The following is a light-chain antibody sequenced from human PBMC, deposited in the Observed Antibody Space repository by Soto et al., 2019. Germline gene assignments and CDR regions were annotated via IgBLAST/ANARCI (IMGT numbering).Light chain of an antibody. CDR2: DAS. CDR3: QLSDSSLT. CDR1: QSVSTSK. V-gene: IGKV3D-20*02. J-gene: IGKJ5*01. Sequence: IVLTQSPGTRYVSPGERATLSCRASQSVSTSKLAWYQQRPGQAPRLLMYDASRRATGIPDRFSGSGSGTDFTLTISRMAPEDFATYYCQLSDSSLTFGQGTRLEIK.